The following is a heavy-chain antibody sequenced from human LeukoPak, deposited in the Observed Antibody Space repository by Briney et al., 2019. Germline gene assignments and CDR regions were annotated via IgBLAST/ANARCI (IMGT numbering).Heavy chain of an antibody. CDR2: ISSSSANI. CDR1: GFTFTSYS. V-gene: IGHV3-48*01. CDR3: ARHDWFDP. Sequence: PGGSLRLSCVASGFTFTSYSMNWVRQAPGKGLEWISYISSSSANIYYADSVRGRFTISRDNAKSSLYLQMNSLRAEDTAVYYCARHDWFDPWGRGTLVTVSS. J-gene: IGHJ5*02.